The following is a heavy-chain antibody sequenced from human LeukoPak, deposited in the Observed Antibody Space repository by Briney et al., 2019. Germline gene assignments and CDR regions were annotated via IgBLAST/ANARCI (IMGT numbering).Heavy chain of an antibody. Sequence: ASVKVSCKASGYTFTSYYMHWVRQAPGQGLEWMGWISIYNTNTNYAQNLQGRVTMTTDTSTSTTYMELRSLRSDDTAVYYCARVEGPSIFGVIDYWGQGTLVTVSS. CDR3: ARVEGPSIFGVIDY. J-gene: IGHJ4*02. V-gene: IGHV1-18*04. CDR1: GYTFTSYY. CDR2: ISIYNTNT. D-gene: IGHD3-3*01.